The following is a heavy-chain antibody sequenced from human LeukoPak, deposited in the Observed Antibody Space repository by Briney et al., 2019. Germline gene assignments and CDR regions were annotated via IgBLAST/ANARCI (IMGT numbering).Heavy chain of an antibody. Sequence: TSETLSLTCTVSGGSISSGSYYWSWIRQPAGKGLEWIGRIYTSGSTNYNPSLKSRVTISLDTSKNQFSLKLSSVTAADTAVYYCARSSKPDYWGQGTLVTVSS. V-gene: IGHV4-61*02. J-gene: IGHJ4*02. CDR1: GGSISSGSYY. CDR3: ARSSKPDY. D-gene: IGHD2-2*01. CDR2: IYTSGST.